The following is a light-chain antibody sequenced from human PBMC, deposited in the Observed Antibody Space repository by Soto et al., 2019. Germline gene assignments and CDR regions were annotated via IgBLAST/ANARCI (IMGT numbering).Light chain of an antibody. Sequence: ESVLTQVAAALSLSQGERATLSCRASQSVSSSYLAWYQQKPAQAPSLLIHGASSRAPGIHARFSVSGCGTDFTLDISRLEPQDFAGYHCQQYVRSLQLTFGQETRMETK. CDR1: QSVSSSY. V-gene: IGKV3-20*01. CDR2: GAS. J-gene: IGKJ5*01. CDR3: QQYVRSLQLT.